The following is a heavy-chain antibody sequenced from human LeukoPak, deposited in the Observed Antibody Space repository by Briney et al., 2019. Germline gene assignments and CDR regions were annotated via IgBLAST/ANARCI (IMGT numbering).Heavy chain of an antibody. CDR3: AKDYSSSLTNWFDP. V-gene: IGHV3-7*03. J-gene: IGHJ5*02. CDR2: IRQDGSEM. D-gene: IGHD6-6*01. Sequence: GGSLRLSCTASGFTFSSAWIHWVRQAPGKGLEWVANIRQDGSEMYYVDSVKGRFTISRDNSKNTLYLQMNSLRAEDTAVYYCAKDYSSSLTNWFDPWGQGTLVTVSS. CDR1: GFTFSSAW.